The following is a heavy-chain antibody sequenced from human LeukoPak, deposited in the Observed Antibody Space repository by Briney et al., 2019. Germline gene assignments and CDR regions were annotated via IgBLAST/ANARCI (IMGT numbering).Heavy chain of an antibody. J-gene: IGHJ4*02. CDR1: GVAFDSHG. D-gene: IGHD3-22*01. V-gene: IGHV3-33*01. Sequence: GGSLRLSCAASGVAFDSHGMHWVRQAPAKGLEWVAVIWYDGSNKDYADSVKGRFTISRDNSKNTLYLQMNSLRAEDTAVYYCARARNNYDTSGFSALDYWGQGTLVTVSS. CDR3: ARARNNYDTSGFSALDY. CDR2: IWYDGSNK.